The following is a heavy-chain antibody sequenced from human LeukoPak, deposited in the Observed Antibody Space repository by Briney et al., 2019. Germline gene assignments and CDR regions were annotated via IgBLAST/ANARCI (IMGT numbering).Heavy chain of an antibody. D-gene: IGHD6-19*01. J-gene: IGHJ4*02. CDR2: INPNSGGT. CDR3: AREYVYSSGWWDY. CDR1: GYTFTGYY. Sequence: GSVTVSCKASGYTFTGYYMHWVRQAPGQGVEWMGWINPNSGGTNYAQKFQGRVTMTRDTSISTAYMELSRLRSDDTAVYYCAREYVYSSGWWDYWGQGTLVTVSS. V-gene: IGHV1-2*02.